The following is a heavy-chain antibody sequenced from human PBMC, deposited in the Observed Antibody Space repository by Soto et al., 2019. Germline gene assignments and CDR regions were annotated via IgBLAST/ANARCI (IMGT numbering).Heavy chain of an antibody. CDR1: GYSISSGYY. CDR2: IYHSGST. Sequence: SETLSLTCTVSGYSISSGYYWGWIRQPPGKGLEWIGSIYHSGSTYYNPSLKSRVTISVDTSKNQFSLKLSSVTAADTAVYYCARVVLYYDILTGYYWFDPWGQGTLVTVSS. CDR3: ARVVLYYDILTGYYWFDP. V-gene: IGHV4-38-2*02. D-gene: IGHD3-9*01. J-gene: IGHJ5*02.